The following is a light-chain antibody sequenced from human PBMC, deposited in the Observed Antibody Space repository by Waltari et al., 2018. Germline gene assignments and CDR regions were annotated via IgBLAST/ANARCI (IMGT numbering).Light chain of an antibody. Sequence: DIVMTQSPDSLAVALGELDTTNCKSSQSVLYSSNNKNYLAWYQQKPGQPPKLLIYWASTRESGVPDRFSGSGSGTDFTLTISSLQAEDVAVYYCQQYYSTPYTFGQGTKLEIK. CDR2: WAS. V-gene: IGKV4-1*01. J-gene: IGKJ2*01. CDR3: QQYYSTPYT. CDR1: QSVLYSSNNKNY.